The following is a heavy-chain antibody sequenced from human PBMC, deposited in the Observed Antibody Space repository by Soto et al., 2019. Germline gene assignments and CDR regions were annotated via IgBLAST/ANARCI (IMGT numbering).Heavy chain of an antibody. D-gene: IGHD5-18*01. Sequence: ASVKVSCKASGGTFSSYAISWVRQAPGQGLEWMGGIIPIFGTANYAQKFQGRVTITADKSTSTAYMELSSLRSEDTAVYYCARTLKRGYSHGGTNWFDPWGQGTLVTVSS. CDR3: ARTLKRGYSHGGTNWFDP. V-gene: IGHV1-69*06. CDR2: IIPIFGTA. CDR1: GGTFSSYA. J-gene: IGHJ5*02.